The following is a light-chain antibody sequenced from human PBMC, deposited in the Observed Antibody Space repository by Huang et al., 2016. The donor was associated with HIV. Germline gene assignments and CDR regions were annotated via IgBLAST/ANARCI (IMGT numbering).Light chain of an antibody. CDR2: GAS. CDR1: KNIGTT. CDR3: QQYNNWPPVT. Sequence: EIVMTQSPATLSVSPGKRATLSCRTNKNIGTTLAWYQQKPGQAPRLLIYGASTMAPGIPDRFSGRGSGTEFSLTISSLQSEDLAVYYCQQYNNWPPVTFGRGTRLEIK. J-gene: IGKJ5*01. V-gene: IGKV3-15*01.